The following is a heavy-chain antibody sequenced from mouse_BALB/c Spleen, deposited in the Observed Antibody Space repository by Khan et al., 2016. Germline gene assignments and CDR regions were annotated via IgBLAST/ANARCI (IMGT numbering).Heavy chain of an antibody. CDR2: IYPGDGDT. D-gene: IGHD1-1*01. Sequence: VQLQESGVELARPGASVKLSCKASGYTFTSYWMQWVKQRPGQGLEWIGAIYPGDGDTRYTQKFKGKATLTTDKSSSTAYMQLSSLASEDSAVYYCARGGSSYSSSAYWGQGTLVTVSA. CDR1: GYTFTSYW. J-gene: IGHJ3*01. V-gene: IGHV1-87*01. CDR3: ARGGSSYSSSAY.